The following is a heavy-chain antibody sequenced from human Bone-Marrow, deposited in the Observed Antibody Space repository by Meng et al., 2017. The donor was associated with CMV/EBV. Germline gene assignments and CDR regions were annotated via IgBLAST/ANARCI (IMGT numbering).Heavy chain of an antibody. J-gene: IGHJ4*02. CDR3: ARHSSSSWPLDY. Sequence: CKGSGYSITSYWIRWVRQMPGKGLEWRGRIDPSDSYNNYSPSFQGHVTISADKSISTAYLQWSSLKASDTAMYYCARHSSSSWPLDYWGQGTLVTVSS. CDR1: GYSITSYW. D-gene: IGHD6-13*01. V-gene: IGHV5-10-1*01. CDR2: IDPSDSYN.